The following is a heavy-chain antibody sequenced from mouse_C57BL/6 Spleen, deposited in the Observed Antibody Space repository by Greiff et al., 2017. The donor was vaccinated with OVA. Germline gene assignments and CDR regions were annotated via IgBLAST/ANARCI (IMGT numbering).Heavy chain of an antibody. D-gene: IGHD1-1*01. V-gene: IGHV7-1*01. CDR2: SRNKANDYTT. Sequence: EVNVVESGGGLVQSGRSLRLSCATSGFTFSDFYMEWVRQAPGKGLEWIAASRNKANDYTTEYSASVKGRFIVSRDTSQSILYLQMNALRAEDTAIYYCARDALYYGSSYGAMDYWGQGTSVTVSS. CDR1: GFTFSDFY. J-gene: IGHJ4*01. CDR3: ARDALYYGSSYGAMDY.